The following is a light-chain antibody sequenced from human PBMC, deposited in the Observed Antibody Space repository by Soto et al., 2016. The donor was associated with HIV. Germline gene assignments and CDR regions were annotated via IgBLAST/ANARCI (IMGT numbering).Light chain of an antibody. V-gene: IGLV3-21*03. CDR3: QVWDTTNDHPVV. CDR1: NIGNKG. J-gene: IGLJ2*01. Sequence: SYELTQPPSVSVAPGKTARITCGGNNIGNKGVHWYQQKPGQAPVLVVCDDTDRPSGIPERFSGSNSGNTATLSINRVEAGDEADYYCQVWDTTNDHPVVFGGGTKLTVL. CDR2: DDT.